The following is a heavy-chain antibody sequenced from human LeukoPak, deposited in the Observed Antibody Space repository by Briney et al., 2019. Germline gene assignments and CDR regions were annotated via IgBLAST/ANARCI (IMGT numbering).Heavy chain of an antibody. J-gene: IGHJ3*02. CDR1: GFTFSSYS. D-gene: IGHD1-26*01. Sequence: PGGYLRLSCAASGFTFSSYSMKWVRQAPGKGLEWVSYISSSSSTIYYADSVKGRFTISRDNAKNSLYLQMSSLRAEDTAVYYCARGRSGSTDAFDIWGQGTMVTVSS. CDR2: ISSSSSTI. CDR3: ARGRSGSTDAFDI. V-gene: IGHV3-48*01.